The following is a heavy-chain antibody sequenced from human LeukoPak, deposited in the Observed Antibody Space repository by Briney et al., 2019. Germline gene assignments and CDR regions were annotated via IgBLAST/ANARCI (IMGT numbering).Heavy chain of an antibody. Sequence: PSETLSLTCTVSGGSISSHYWSWIRQPPGKGLEWIGYIYYSGSTNYNPSLKSRVTISVDTSKNQFSLKLSSVTAADTAVYYCARDSNYYYYMDVWGKGTTVTVSS. CDR2: IYYSGST. CDR3: ARDSNYYYYMDV. V-gene: IGHV4-59*11. CDR1: GGSISSHY. J-gene: IGHJ6*03.